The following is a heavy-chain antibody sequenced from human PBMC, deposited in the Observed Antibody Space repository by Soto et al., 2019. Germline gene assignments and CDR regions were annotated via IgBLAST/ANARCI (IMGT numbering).Heavy chain of an antibody. Sequence: GGYLRLSCAASGFTFSSYAMHWVRQAPGKGLEWVAVISYDGSNKYYADSVKGRFTISRDNSKNTLYLQMNSLRAEDPAVYYCARAGLIHDYILTPRAPLDFWGQGSLVTVSS. CDR2: ISYDGSNK. D-gene: IGHD3-9*01. CDR1: GFTFSSYA. CDR3: ARAGLIHDYILTPRAPLDF. J-gene: IGHJ4*02. V-gene: IGHV3-30-3*01.